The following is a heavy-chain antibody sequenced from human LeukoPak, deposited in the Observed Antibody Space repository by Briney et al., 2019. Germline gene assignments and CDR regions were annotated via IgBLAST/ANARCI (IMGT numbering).Heavy chain of an antibody. Sequence: SETLSLTCAVYGGSFSGYYWSWIRQPPGKGLEWIGEINHSGSTNYNPSLKSRVTMSVDTSKNQFSLKLSSVTAADTAVYYCAGVRSGSYYYYFDYWGQGTLVTVSS. CDR3: AGVRSGSYYYYFDY. J-gene: IGHJ4*02. D-gene: IGHD3-10*01. CDR1: GGSFSGYY. V-gene: IGHV4-34*01. CDR2: INHSGST.